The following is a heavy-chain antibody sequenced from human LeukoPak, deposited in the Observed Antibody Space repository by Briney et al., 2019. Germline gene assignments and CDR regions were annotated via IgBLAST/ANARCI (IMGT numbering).Heavy chain of an antibody. D-gene: IGHD1-20*01. V-gene: IGHV4-34*01. CDR2: INHSGST. CDR1: GGSFSGYY. Sequence: SETLSLTCAVYGGSFSGYYWSWIRQPPGKGLEWIGEINHSGSTNYNPSLKSRVTISVDTSKNQFSLKLSSVTAADTAVYYCARGYNSGFDYWGQGPLVTVSS. J-gene: IGHJ4*02. CDR3: ARGYNSGFDY.